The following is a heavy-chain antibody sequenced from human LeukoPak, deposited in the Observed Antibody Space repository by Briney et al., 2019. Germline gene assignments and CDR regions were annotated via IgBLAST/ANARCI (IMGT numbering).Heavy chain of an antibody. CDR2: ISKTGTTI. CDR3: VAGVALDY. Sequence: GGSLRLSCAASGLNFSVYYMTWIRQAPGNGLEAPGNGLEWLSHISKTGTTIYYADSVKGRFTISRDNAKNSLYLHMNSLRADDTAVYYCVAGVALDYWGQGALVTISS. CDR1: GLNFSVYY. V-gene: IGHV3-11*01. D-gene: IGHD3-3*01. J-gene: IGHJ4*02.